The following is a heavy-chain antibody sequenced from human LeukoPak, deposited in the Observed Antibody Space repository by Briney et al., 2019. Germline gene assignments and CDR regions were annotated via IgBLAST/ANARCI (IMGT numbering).Heavy chain of an antibody. V-gene: IGHV4-61*02. CDR3: ASTDIVVVPAAMQESFDY. CDR2: IYTTGST. Sequence: SETLSLTCTVSGGSISSGGYYWSWIRQPAGKGLEWIGRIYTTGSTNYNPSLKSRVTISVDTSKNQFSLKLSSVTAADTAVYYCASTDIVVVPAAMQESFDYWGQGTLVTVSS. CDR1: GGSISSGGYY. D-gene: IGHD2-2*01. J-gene: IGHJ4*02.